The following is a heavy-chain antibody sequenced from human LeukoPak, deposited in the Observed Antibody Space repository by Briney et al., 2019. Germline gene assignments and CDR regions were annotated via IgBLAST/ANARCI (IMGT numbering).Heavy chain of an antibody. V-gene: IGHV4-59*08. CDR1: GGSISSYY. CDR2: IYYSGST. CDR3: ANSLRGYSYGTFDY. J-gene: IGHJ4*02. D-gene: IGHD5-18*01. Sequence: SETLSLTCTVSGGSISSYYWSWIRQPPGKGLEWIGYIYYSGSTNYNPSLKSRVTISVDTSKNQFSLKLSSVTAADTAIYYCANSLRGYSYGTFDYWGQGTLVTVSS.